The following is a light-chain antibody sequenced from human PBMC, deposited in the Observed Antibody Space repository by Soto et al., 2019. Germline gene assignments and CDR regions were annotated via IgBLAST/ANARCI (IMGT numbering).Light chain of an antibody. J-gene: IGLJ3*02. CDR1: NSNIASNS. V-gene: IGLV1-44*01. Sequence: QSVPTQPPSASGTPGQRVTITWYGDNSNIASNSVNWYQQLPGTAPKLLIYSDNRRPSGVPDRFSASKSGASAFLTISGLQSDDEADYYCSSWDRSLDNWMFGGGTKLTAL. CDR2: SDN. CDR3: SSWDRSLDNWM.